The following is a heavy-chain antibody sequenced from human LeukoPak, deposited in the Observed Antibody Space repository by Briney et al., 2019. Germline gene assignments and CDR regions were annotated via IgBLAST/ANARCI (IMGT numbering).Heavy chain of an antibody. CDR1: GGSINNYY. D-gene: IGHD3-3*01. Sequence: PSETLSLTCTDSGGSINNYYWAWIRQPPGKGLVWIGYIYYSGGTHYNSSLQSRVIISVDTSRKQFSLKLTSVTAADTAVYYCAKRGPYEVAPLDYWGQGTLVTASS. CDR3: AKRGPYEVAPLDY. CDR2: IYYSGGT. V-gene: IGHV4-59*01. J-gene: IGHJ4*02.